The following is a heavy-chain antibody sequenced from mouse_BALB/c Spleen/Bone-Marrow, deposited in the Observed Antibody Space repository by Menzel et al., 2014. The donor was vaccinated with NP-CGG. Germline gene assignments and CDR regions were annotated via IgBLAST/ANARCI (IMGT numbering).Heavy chain of an antibody. J-gene: IGHJ4*01. CDR3: AVHRYYAMDY. Sequence: VQLEESGPGLVEPSQSLSITCTTSGFSLTNYGVHWVRQPPGKGLEWLVVIWSDGSTTYNPDPKSRQSNSKDNSKSQVCLKIDKLQTNGTTLDYCAVHRYYAMDYWGQGTSVTVSS. CDR1: GFSLTNYG. CDR2: IWSDGST. V-gene: IGHV2-6-1*01.